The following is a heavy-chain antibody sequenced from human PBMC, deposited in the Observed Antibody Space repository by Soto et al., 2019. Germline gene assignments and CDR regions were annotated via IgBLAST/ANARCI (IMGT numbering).Heavy chain of an antibody. D-gene: IGHD6-19*01. CDR1: GGTFSSYA. J-gene: IGHJ4*02. V-gene: IGHV1-69*01. CDR2: IIPIFGTA. Sequence: QVQLVQSGAEVKKPGSSVKVSCKASGGTFSSYAISWVRQAPGQGLEWMGGIIPIFGTANYAQKFQGRVTITADESTSQAYMELSSLRSEDTAVYYCARERMAYSSGWYSYFDYWGQGTLVTVSS. CDR3: ARERMAYSSGWYSYFDY.